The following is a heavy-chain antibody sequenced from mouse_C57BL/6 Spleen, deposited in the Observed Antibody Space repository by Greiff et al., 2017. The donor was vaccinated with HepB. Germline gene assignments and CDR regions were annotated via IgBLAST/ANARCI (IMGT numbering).Heavy chain of an antibody. Sequence: EVQLQQSGAELVRPGASVKLSCTASGFNIKDDYMHWVKQRPEQGLEWIGWIDPENGDTEYASKFQGKATITADTSSNTAYLQLSSLTSEDTAVYYCTSIYNDYDGAFDYWGQGTTLTVSS. J-gene: IGHJ2*01. CDR3: TSIYNDYDGAFDY. V-gene: IGHV14-4*01. CDR1: GFNIKDDY. CDR2: IDPENGDT. D-gene: IGHD2-4*01.